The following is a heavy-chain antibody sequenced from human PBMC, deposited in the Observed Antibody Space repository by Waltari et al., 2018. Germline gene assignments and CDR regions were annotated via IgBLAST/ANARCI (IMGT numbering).Heavy chain of an antibody. V-gene: IGHV3-21*01. J-gene: IGHJ4*02. CDR2: ISSSSSSK. CDR1: GFTFSSYS. Sequence: EVQLVESGGGLVKPGGSLRLSCAASGFTFSSYSMNWVRQAPGKGLEWVSSISSSSSSKYYADSVKGRFTISRDNAKNSLYLQMNSLRAEDTAVYYCARVAYSNYIDYWGQGTLVTVSS. D-gene: IGHD4-4*01. CDR3: ARVAYSNYIDY.